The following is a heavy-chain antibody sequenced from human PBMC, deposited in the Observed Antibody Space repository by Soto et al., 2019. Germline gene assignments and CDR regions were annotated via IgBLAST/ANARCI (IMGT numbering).Heavy chain of an antibody. D-gene: IGHD6-13*01. CDR2: IYSGGST. CDR1: GFTVSSNY. V-gene: IGHV3-53*04. CDR3: ARGPPPYSSSWYFDY. J-gene: IGHJ4*02. Sequence: GGSLRLSCAASGFTVSSNYMSWVLQAPGKGLEWVSVIYSGGSTYYADSVKGRFTISRHNSKNTLYLQMNSLRAEDTAVYYCARGPPPYSSSWYFDYWGQGTLVTVSS.